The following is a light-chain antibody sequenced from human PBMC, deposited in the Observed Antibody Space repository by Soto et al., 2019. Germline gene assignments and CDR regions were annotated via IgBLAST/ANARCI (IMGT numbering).Light chain of an antibody. CDR3: QQYNSYSQIT. Sequence: EIQMTQSPSTLSASVGDRVTITCRASQSISSWLAWYHQKQGKAPKLLIYDASSLESGVPSSCSGSGSGTECTLTISSLQPDDFATYYCQQYNSYSQITFGQGTRLEIK. CDR2: DAS. V-gene: IGKV1-5*01. J-gene: IGKJ5*01. CDR1: QSISSW.